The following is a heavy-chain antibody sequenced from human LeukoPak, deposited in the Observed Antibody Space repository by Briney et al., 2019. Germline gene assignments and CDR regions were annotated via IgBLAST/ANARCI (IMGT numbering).Heavy chain of an antibody. V-gene: IGHV1-18*01. CDR2: ISVDIGNT. CDR1: GYNFPSHG. J-gene: IGHJ4*02. D-gene: IGHD2-15*01. Sequence: ASVKVSCKASGYNFPSHGISWVRQATGQGLEWMGWISVDIGNTNYAQRLQGRVTMTTDTSTTTAYMELTSLTSDDTAVYYCARDRSGYCGGTSCLLFDYWGQGTLVTVSS. CDR3: ARDRSGYCGGTSCLLFDY.